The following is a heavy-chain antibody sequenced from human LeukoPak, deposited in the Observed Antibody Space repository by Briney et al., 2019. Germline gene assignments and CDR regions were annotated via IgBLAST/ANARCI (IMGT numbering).Heavy chain of an antibody. D-gene: IGHD3-3*01. CDR1: GYTFTSYY. CDR2: INPSGGST. Sequence: ASVKVSCKASGYTFTSYYMHWVRQAPGQGLERMGVINPSGGSTMYAQKFQGRVTMTRDTSTTTVYMDLSSLRSEDTAVYYCARDPTGEWLMRYYFDYWGQGTLVTVSS. J-gene: IGHJ4*02. V-gene: IGHV1-46*01. CDR3: ARDPTGEWLMRYYFDY.